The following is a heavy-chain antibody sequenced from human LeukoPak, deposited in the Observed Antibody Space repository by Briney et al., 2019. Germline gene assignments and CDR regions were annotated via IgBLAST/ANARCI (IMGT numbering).Heavy chain of an antibody. Sequence: GASVKVSCKASGYTFTSYGISWVRQAPGQGLEWMGWISAYNGNTNYAQKLQGRVTMTTDTSTSTAYMELRSLRSDDTAVYYCARALYQLPRYGKNWFDPWGQGTLVTVSS. V-gene: IGHV1-18*01. CDR2: ISAYNGNT. CDR1: GYTFTSYG. D-gene: IGHD2-2*01. CDR3: ARALYQLPRYGKNWFDP. J-gene: IGHJ5*02.